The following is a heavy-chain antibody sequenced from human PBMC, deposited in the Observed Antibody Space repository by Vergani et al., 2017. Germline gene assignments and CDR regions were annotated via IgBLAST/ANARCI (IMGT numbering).Heavy chain of an antibody. CDR1: GGSISSSNW. J-gene: IGHJ4*02. CDR3: ARVVMYYDFWSGYYVGTLFDY. Sequence: QVQLQESGPGLVKPSGTLSLTCAVSGGSISSSNWWRWVRQPPGEGLEWIGEIYHSGSTNYNPALKSRVTISVDKAKDQFSLKLSSVTAADTAVYYCARVVMYYDFWSGYYVGTLFDYWGEGTLVTVSS. D-gene: IGHD3-3*01. V-gene: IGHV4-4*02. CDR2: IYHSGST.